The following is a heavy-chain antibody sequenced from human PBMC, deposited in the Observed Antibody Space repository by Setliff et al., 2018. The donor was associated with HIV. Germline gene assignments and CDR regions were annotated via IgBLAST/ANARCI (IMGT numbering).Heavy chain of an antibody. Sequence: LSETLSLTCSVSGGVSGGDMGVHDWSWIRQPPGKGLEWIGYIYDNEKTFYNPSLKSRVTITVDTSKNQISLQLTSVTAEDTALYYCARLPQDWGQGTLVTVSS. CDR1: GGVSGGDMGVHD. V-gene: IGHV4-61*08. CDR3: ARLPQD. J-gene: IGHJ4*02. CDR2: IYDNEKT.